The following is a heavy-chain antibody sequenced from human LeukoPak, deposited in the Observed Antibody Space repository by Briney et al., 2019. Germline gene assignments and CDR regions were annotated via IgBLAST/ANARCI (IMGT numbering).Heavy chain of an antibody. J-gene: IGHJ4*02. CDR2: ISWDGGST. CDR1: GFTFDDYT. V-gene: IGHV3-43*01. D-gene: IGHD3-3*01. CDR3: ARAGYDFWSGYFFDY. Sequence: GGSLRLSCAASGFTFDDYTMHWVRQAPGKGLEWVSLISWDGGSTYYADSVKGRFTISRDSSKNSLYLQMNSLRTEDTALYYCARAGYDFWSGYFFDYWGQGTLVTVSS.